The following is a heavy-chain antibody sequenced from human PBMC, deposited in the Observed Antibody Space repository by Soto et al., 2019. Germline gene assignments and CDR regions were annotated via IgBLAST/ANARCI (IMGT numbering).Heavy chain of an antibody. V-gene: IGHV4-59*01. CDR2: IFYSGSSGST. D-gene: IGHD2-21*02. CDR3: ARTALGWLDP. Sequence: SLACIVAAASTSMFSCGWVGQPPGKGLEWIGYIFYSGSSGSTNYNPSLKSRVTISVDTSKNQFSLKLSSVTAADTAVYYCARTALGWLDPWGQGTLVTVS. CDR1: AASTSMFS. J-gene: IGHJ5*02.